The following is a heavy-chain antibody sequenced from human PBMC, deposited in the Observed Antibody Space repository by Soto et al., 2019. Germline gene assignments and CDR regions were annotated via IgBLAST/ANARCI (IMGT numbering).Heavy chain of an antibody. Sequence: SVKVSCKASGGTFSSYAIIWVRQAPGQGLEWMGGITPIFGTANYAQKFQGRVTITADKSTSTAYMELSSLRSEDTAVYYCARGLSYDILTGQNWFDPWGQGTLVTVSS. CDR1: GGTFSSYA. CDR2: ITPIFGTA. J-gene: IGHJ5*02. V-gene: IGHV1-69*06. D-gene: IGHD3-9*01. CDR3: ARGLSYDILTGQNWFDP.